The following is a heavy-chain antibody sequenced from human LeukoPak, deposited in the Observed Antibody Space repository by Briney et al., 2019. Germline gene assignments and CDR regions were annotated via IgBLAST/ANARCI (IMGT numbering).Heavy chain of an antibody. V-gene: IGHV3-30*02. D-gene: IGHD6-13*01. CDR2: TRYDRSNI. CDR1: GFTLTSYG. J-gene: IGHJ4*02. CDR3: AKGSSSHQYSFDY. Sequence: GGSLRLSCAASGFTLTSYGMHWVRQAPGKGLEWVALTRYDRSNIYYADSVKGRFTISRDNSKNTLYLQMNSLRAADTAVYYCAKGSSSHQYSFDYWGQGTLVTVSS.